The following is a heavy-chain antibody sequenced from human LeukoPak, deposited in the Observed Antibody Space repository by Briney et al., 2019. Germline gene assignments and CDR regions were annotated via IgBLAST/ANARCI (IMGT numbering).Heavy chain of an antibody. J-gene: IGHJ5*02. CDR3: ARESRIQRVWSGYPRGFDP. D-gene: IGHD3-3*01. CDR2: IIPIFGTA. V-gene: IGHV1-69*05. CDR1: GGTFSSYA. Sequence: SVKVSCKASGGTFSSYAISWVRQAPGQGLEWMGGIIPIFGTANYAQKFQGRVTITTDESTSTAYMELGSLRSEDTAVYYCARESRIQRVWSGYPRGFDPWGQGTLVTVSS.